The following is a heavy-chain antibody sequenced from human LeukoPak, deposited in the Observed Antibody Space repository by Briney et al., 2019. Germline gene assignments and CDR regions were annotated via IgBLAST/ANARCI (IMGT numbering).Heavy chain of an antibody. Sequence: GGSLRLSCAASGFTFSSYWMNWVRQAPGKGLVWVSRIASDGSSTTYADSVKGRFSISRDNAKNTLYLQMNSLRVEDTAVYYCARDPRIMGDYAPHFDYWGQGTLVTVSS. D-gene: IGHD4-17*01. CDR3: ARDPRIMGDYAPHFDY. V-gene: IGHV3-74*01. CDR1: GFTFSSYW. J-gene: IGHJ4*02. CDR2: IASDGSST.